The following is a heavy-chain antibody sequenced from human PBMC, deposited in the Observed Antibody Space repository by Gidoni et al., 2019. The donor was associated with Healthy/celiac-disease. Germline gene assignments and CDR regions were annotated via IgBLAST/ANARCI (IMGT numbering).Heavy chain of an antibody. CDR2: INAGNGNT. CDR1: GYPFTSYA. CDR3: ARGSGYYPKYFQH. D-gene: IGHD3-22*01. Sequence: QVQLVQSGAEVKKPGASVKVSCKASGYPFTSYAMHWVRQAPGQRLEWMGWINAGNGNTKYSQKFQGRVTITRDTSASTAYMELSSLRSEDTAVYYCARGSGYYPKYFQHWGQGTLVTVSS. J-gene: IGHJ1*01. V-gene: IGHV1-3*01.